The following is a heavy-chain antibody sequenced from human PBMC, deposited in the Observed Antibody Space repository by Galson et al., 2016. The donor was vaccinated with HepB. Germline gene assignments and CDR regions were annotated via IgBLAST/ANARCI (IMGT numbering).Heavy chain of an antibody. D-gene: IGHD3-9*01. CDR1: GVSVNSYY. CDR3: ARTNYDILTGYPNWNFDL. V-gene: IGHV4-59*02. Sequence: SETLSLTCSVSGVSVNSYYWSWIRQPPGRGLEWIGYVYYNGNTNYNPSVKSRVTMSVDMSKSQVSLSLSSVTAADTAVYLCARTNYDILTGYPNWNFDLWGRGALVTVSS. J-gene: IGHJ2*01. CDR2: VYYNGNT.